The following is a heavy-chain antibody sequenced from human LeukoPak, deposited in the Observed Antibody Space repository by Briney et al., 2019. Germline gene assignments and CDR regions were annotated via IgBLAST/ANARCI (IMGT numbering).Heavy chain of an antibody. Sequence: SVKVSCKASGGSFNNYAISWVRQAPGQGLEWMGRIIPIFGIANSAQKFQGRVTITADKSTNTACMELSSLRSEDTAVYYCARDLEMATTLYWYFDLWGRGTLVTVSS. CDR2: IIPIFGIA. D-gene: IGHD5-24*01. CDR3: ARDLEMATTLYWYFDL. CDR1: GGSFNNYA. V-gene: IGHV1-69*04. J-gene: IGHJ2*01.